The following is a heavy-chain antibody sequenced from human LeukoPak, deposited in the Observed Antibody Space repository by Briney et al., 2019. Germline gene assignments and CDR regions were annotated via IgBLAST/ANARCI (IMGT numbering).Heavy chain of an antibody. J-gene: IGHJ4*02. CDR3: ARDTQLWFGELPFDY. D-gene: IGHD3-10*01. CDR2: INPNSCGT. Sequence: ASVKVSCKASGYTFTGYYMHWVRQAPVQRLEWIGWINPNSCGTNYAQKFQGSVTMTRDTSISTSYMELSRLRSDETAVYYGARDTQLWFGELPFDYWGQGTLVTVSA. V-gene: IGHV1-2*02. CDR1: GYTFTGYY.